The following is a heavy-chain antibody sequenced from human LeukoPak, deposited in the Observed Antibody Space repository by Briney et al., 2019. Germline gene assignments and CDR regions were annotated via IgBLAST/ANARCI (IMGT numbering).Heavy chain of an antibody. J-gene: IGHJ4*02. CDR1: GGSISSSSYY. V-gene: IGHV4-39*01. Sequence: SETLSLTCTVSGGSISSSSYYWGWIRQTPGKGLEWIGSIYYSGTTYYNPSLKSRVTISVDTSKNQFSLKLSSVTAADTAVYYCARLRRGSSFDYWGQGTLVTVSS. CDR3: ARLRRGSSFDY. CDR2: IYYSGTT.